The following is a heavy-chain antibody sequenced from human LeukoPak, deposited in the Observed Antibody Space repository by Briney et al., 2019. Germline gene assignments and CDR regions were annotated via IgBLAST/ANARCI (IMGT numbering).Heavy chain of an antibody. Sequence: GGSLRLSCAAYGFTFSSYGMHWVRQAPGKGLEWVAFIRYDGSNKYYADSVKGRFTISRDNSKNTLYLQMNSLRAEDTAVYYCAKDLPTVSGSGYYMDVWGKGTTVTVSS. V-gene: IGHV3-30*02. CDR3: AKDLPTVSGSGYYMDV. CDR1: GFTFSSYG. D-gene: IGHD4-17*01. J-gene: IGHJ6*03. CDR2: IRYDGSNK.